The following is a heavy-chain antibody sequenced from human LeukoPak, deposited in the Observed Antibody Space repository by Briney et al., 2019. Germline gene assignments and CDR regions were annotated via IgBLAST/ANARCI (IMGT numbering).Heavy chain of an antibody. CDR2: ISAYNGDT. CDR1: GYTFNSYG. D-gene: IGHD1-26*01. CDR3: ARGLAVGATLQH. V-gene: IGHV1-18*01. Sequence: ASVKVSCKASGYTFNSYGISWVRQAPGRGLEWMGWISAYNGDTNYAQKLQGRVTMTTDTLKPTAYMELRSLRSDDTAVYYCARGLAVGATLQHWGQGTLVTVSS. J-gene: IGHJ1*01.